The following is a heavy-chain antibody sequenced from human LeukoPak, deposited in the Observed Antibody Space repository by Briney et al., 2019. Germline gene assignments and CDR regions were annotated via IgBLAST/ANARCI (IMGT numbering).Heavy chain of an antibody. CDR3: AKGGDGSGSTSTYYFDY. V-gene: IGHV3-30*02. CDR1: GFTFSSYG. J-gene: IGHJ4*02. CDR2: IRYDGSNK. Sequence: GGSLRLSCAASGFTFSSYGMHWVRQAPGKGLEWVAFIRYDGSNKYYADSVKGRFTISRDNSKNTLYLQMNSLRAEDTAVYYCAKGGDGSGSTSTYYFDYWGQGTLVTVSS. D-gene: IGHD3-10*01.